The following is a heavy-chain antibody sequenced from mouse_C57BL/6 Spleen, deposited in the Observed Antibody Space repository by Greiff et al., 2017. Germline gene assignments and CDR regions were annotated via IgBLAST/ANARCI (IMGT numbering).Heavy chain of an antibody. CDR2: IDPEDGDT. CDR1: GFNIKDYY. Sequence: EVMLVESGAELVRPGASVKLSCTASGFNIKDYYMHWVKQRPEQGLEWIGRIDPEDGDTEYAPKFQGKATMTADTSSNTAYLQLSSLTSEDTAVYYCTTDYGSSYRYFDVWGTGTTVTVSS. D-gene: IGHD1-1*01. J-gene: IGHJ1*03. V-gene: IGHV14-1*01. CDR3: TTDYGSSYRYFDV.